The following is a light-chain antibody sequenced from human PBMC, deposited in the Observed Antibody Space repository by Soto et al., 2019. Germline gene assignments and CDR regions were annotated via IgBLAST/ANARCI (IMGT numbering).Light chain of an antibody. CDR1: QSISTY. Sequence: DIQVTQSPSSLSASVGDRVTISCRASQSISTYLNWYQHKPGKAPKLLIHAASSLRSGVPSRFSGSGSGTDFTLTISSLQPEDFATYYCQQSYSTPYTFGQGTKVDTK. V-gene: IGKV1-39*01. J-gene: IGKJ2*01. CDR2: AAS. CDR3: QQSYSTPYT.